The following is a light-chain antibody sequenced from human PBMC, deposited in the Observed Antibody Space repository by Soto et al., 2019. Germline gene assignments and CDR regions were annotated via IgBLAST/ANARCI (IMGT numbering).Light chain of an antibody. Sequence: DIQMTQSPSSVSASVGDRVTITCRASQGISGWLAWYQQKPGKAPKLLIYAASSLQSGVPARCSGRGSGTDFSLNINSLQPEDFATCYCQQANSFPPLTFGGGPKVEIK. CDR2: AAS. V-gene: IGKV1-12*01. CDR3: QQANSFPPLT. J-gene: IGKJ4*01. CDR1: QGISGW.